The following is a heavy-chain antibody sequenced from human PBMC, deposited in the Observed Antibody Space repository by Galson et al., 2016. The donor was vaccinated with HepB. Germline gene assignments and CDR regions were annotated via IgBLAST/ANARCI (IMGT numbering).Heavy chain of an antibody. V-gene: IGHV4-39*01. CDR3: AGHVVVATSYWFDP. D-gene: IGHD5-12*01. J-gene: IGHJ5*02. Sequence: SETLSLTCTVSAGSISSSPHYWGWIRQPPGKGLEWIATMHHSGSTYYNPSLKSRVTISVDTSKNQVSLKMSSVTAADTAVYYCAGHVVVATSYWFDPWGQGTLVTVSS. CDR1: AGSISSSPHY. CDR2: MHHSGST.